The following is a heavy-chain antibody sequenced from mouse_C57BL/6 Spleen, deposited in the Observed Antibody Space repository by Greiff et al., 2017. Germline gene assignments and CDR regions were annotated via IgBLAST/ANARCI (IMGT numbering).Heavy chain of an antibody. D-gene: IGHD2-5*01. CDR3: TRVYYSNHYYAMDY. CDR1: GYTFTDYE. Sequence: VKLMESGAELVRPGASVTLSCKASGYTFTDYEMHWVKQTPVHGLEWIGAIDPETGGTAYNQKFKGKAILTADKSSSTAYMELRSLTSEDSAVYYCTRVYYSNHYYAMDYWGQGTSVTVSS. V-gene: IGHV1-15*01. J-gene: IGHJ4*01. CDR2: IDPETGGT.